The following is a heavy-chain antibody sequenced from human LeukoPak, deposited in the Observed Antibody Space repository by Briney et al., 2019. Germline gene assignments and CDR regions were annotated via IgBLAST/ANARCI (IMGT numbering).Heavy chain of an antibody. CDR1: GFTFSSYA. V-gene: IGHV3-64*01. Sequence: GGSLRLSCAASGFTFSSYAMHWVRHAPRKGLEYVSAISSNGGSTYYANSVKGRFTISRDNSKITLYLQMASLRAEDRAVYYCARVQQSWELLGYSDYWGQGTLVTVSS. D-gene: IGHD3-10*01. J-gene: IGHJ4*02. CDR3: ARVQQSWELLGYSDY. CDR2: ISSNGGST.